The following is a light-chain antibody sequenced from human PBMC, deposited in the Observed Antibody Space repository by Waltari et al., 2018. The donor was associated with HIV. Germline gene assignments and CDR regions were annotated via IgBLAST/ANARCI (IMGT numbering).Light chain of an antibody. CDR3: SSYAGGRGGV. V-gene: IGLV2-8*01. CDR1: SSYVGAYNY. J-gene: IGLJ1*01. CDR2: EVT. Sequence: QSALTQPPSASGSPGQSVTIPCTRTSSYVGAYNYVSWYKQHPGKAPKLMIYEVTKRPSGVPARFSGSKSGNTASLTVSGLQAEDEADYYCSSYAGGRGGVFGTGTTVTVL.